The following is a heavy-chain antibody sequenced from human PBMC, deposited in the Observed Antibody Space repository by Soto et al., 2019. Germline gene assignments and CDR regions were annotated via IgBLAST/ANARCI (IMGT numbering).Heavy chain of an antibody. CDR3: ARERGGMVTPFDY. J-gene: IGHJ4*02. D-gene: IGHD3-16*01. Sequence: EVQLVESGGGLVQPGGSLRLSCAASGFTFSSYEMNWVRQAPGKGLEWVSYISSSGSTIYYADSVKGRFTISRDNAKYSLYLQMNSLRAEDTAVYYCARERGGMVTPFDYWGQGTLVTVSS. V-gene: IGHV3-48*03. CDR2: ISSSGSTI. CDR1: GFTFSSYE.